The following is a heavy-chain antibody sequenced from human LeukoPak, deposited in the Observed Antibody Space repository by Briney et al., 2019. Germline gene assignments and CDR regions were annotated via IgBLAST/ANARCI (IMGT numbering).Heavy chain of an antibody. D-gene: IGHD4-11*01. V-gene: IGHV3-33*08. CDR2: IWYDGTNK. CDR1: GFTFSSYG. CDR3: AREYSNELLPLGYFDY. J-gene: IGHJ4*02. Sequence: GGSLRLSCAASGFTFSSYGMHWVRRAPGKGLEWVALIWYDGTNKYYADSVKGRFTISRDNSKNTLYLQMNSLRAEDTAVYYCAREYSNELLPLGYFDYWGQGTLVTVSS.